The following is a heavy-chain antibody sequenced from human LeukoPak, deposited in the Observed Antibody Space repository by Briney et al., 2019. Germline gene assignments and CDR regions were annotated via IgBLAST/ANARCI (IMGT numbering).Heavy chain of an antibody. J-gene: IGHJ4*02. CDR2: ISSSSSYI. V-gene: IGHV3-21*01. CDR3: AINPGMVIREFDY. Sequence: PGGSLRLSCAASGFTFSSYSMNWVRQAPGKGLEWVSSISSSSSYIYYADSVKGRFTISRDNAKNSLYLQMNSLRAEDTAVYYCAINPGMVIREFDYWGQGTLVTVSS. D-gene: IGHD5-18*01. CDR1: GFTFSSYS.